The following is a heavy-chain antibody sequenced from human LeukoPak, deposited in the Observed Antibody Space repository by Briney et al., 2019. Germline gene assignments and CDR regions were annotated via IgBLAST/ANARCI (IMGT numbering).Heavy chain of an antibody. CDR1: GFTFSSYA. Sequence: PGGSLRLSCAASGFTFSSYAMRWVRQAPGKGLEWVAVISYDGSNKYYADSVKGRFTISRDNSKNTLYLQMNSLRAEDTAVYYCASLEGAAAGNAFDIWGQGTMVTVSS. D-gene: IGHD6-13*01. CDR3: ASLEGAAAGNAFDI. V-gene: IGHV3-30-3*01. J-gene: IGHJ3*02. CDR2: ISYDGSNK.